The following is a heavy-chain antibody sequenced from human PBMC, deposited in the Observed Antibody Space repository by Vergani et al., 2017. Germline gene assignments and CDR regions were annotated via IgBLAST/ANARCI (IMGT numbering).Heavy chain of an antibody. V-gene: IGHV4-34*01. CDR2: INHSGTI. Sequence: QVQLQQWGPGLLKPSETPALTCAVYGGSLSGYYWSWIRLAPGKGLEWIGEINHSGTINYNPTLKSPFNVSIDTSRDHFSLKLRSVSAADTAVYFCARRXERWETLLRDDFDVWGQGTFVTVSP. CDR3: ARRXERWETLLRDDFDV. J-gene: IGHJ3*01. D-gene: IGHD1-26*01. CDR1: GGSLSGYY.